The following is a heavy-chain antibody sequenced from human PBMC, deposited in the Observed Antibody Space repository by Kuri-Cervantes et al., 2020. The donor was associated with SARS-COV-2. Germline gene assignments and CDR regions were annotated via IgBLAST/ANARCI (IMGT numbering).Heavy chain of an antibody. CDR3: ARDSSGWLLDF. J-gene: IGHJ4*02. Sequence: GGSLRLSCAASGFTFSTFRLNWVRQAPGKGLEWVSSISSSSNFIYYADSVKGRFTISRDNAKNLLFLQMNNLRAEDTAVYYCARDSSGWLLDFWGQGTLVTVSS. D-gene: IGHD6-19*01. V-gene: IGHV3-21*06. CDR2: ISSSSNFI. CDR1: GFTFSTFR.